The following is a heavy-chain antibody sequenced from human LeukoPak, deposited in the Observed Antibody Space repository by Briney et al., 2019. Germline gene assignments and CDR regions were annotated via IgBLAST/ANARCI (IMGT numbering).Heavy chain of an antibody. V-gene: IGHV3-7*01. CDR3: ARDVVGSLDY. J-gene: IGHJ4*02. Sequence: GGSLRLSCAASGFTFSSCWMAWVRQARGKGLEWVANIKGDESARHQADSVKGRFTISRDNTRNSLYLQMTNLRGDDTAVYYCARDVVGSLDYWGQGTLVTVSS. CDR2: IKGDESAR. D-gene: IGHD1-26*01. CDR1: GFTFSSCW.